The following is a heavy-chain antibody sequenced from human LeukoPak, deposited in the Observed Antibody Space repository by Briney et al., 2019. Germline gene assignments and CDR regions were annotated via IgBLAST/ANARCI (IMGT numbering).Heavy chain of an antibody. D-gene: IGHD2-15*01. Sequence: SETLSLTCAVSGYSISSGYYWGWIRQPPGKGLEWIGSIYYSGSTYYNPSLKSRVTISVDTSKNQFSLKPSSVTAADTAVYYCARQKAAHMDVWGKGTTVTVSS. CDR1: GYSISSGYY. CDR2: IYYSGST. V-gene: IGHV4-38-2*01. J-gene: IGHJ6*03. CDR3: ARQKAAHMDV.